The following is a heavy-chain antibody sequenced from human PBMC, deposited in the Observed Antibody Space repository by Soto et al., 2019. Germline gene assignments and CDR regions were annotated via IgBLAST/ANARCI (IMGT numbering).Heavy chain of an antibody. CDR1: GDAFTSGHSY. Sequence: XSTLSLTCSVSGDAFTSGHSYWSWIRQPPGKGLEWIGHIFFTGATTYSPSLKSRVTMSLDTSKSHFSLNLTSVTAADSATYFCARARSDSAGSSFGRRMDVWGQGTTVTVSS. J-gene: IGHJ6*02. CDR2: IFFTGAT. V-gene: IGHV4-61*03. D-gene: IGHD3-3*01. CDR3: ARARSDSAGSSFGRRMDV.